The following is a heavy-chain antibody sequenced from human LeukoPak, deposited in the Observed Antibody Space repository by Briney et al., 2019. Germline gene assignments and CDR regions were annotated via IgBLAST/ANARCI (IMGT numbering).Heavy chain of an antibody. V-gene: IGHV1-8*01. CDR2: MNPNSGNT. D-gene: IGHD3/OR15-3a*01. J-gene: IGHJ6*02. CDR3: AGGQGGLKYYYYYYGMDV. Sequence: GASVKVSCKASGYTFTSYDINWVRQATGQGLEWMGWMNPNSGNTGYAQKFQGRVTMTRNTSISTAYMELSSLRSEDTAVYYCAGGQGGLKYYYYYYGMDVWGQGTTVTVSS. CDR1: GYTFTSYD.